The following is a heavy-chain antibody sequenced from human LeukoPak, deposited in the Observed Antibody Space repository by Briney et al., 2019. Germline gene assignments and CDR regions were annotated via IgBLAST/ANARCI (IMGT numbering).Heavy chain of an antibody. D-gene: IGHD1-26*01. CDR3: ARHEYSGSYYGLSWFDP. J-gene: IGHJ5*02. CDR1: GGSISSSGYY. Sequence: SETLSLTCTVSGGSISSSGYYWGWIRQPPGKGLEWIASIYYSESTYYNPSLKSRVTISVDTSKNQLSLKLSSLTAADTAVYYCARHEYSGSYYGLSWFDPWGQGTLVTVSS. CDR2: IYYSEST. V-gene: IGHV4-39*01.